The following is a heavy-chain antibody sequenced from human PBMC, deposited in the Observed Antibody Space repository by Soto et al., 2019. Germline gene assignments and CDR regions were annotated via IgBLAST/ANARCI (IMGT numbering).Heavy chain of an antibody. CDR1: GFTFSSYS. CDR3: ARDCLVAVAATEYNWFDP. D-gene: IGHD2-15*01. Sequence: GGSLRLSCAASGFTFSSYSMNWVRQAPGKGLEWVSYISSSSSTIYYADSVKGRFPISRDNAKNSLYLQMNRLRADATAVSYCARDCLVAVAATEYNWFDPWGQGTLVTVSS. CDR2: ISSSSSTI. V-gene: IGHV3-48*01. J-gene: IGHJ5*02.